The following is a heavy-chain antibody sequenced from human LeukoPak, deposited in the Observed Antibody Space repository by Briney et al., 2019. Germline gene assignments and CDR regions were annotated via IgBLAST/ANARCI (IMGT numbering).Heavy chain of an antibody. D-gene: IGHD4-23*01. V-gene: IGHV4-59*01. CDR1: GGSISSYY. J-gene: IGHJ4*02. CDR3: ARTGGRNSPLGY. Sequence: PSETLSLTCTVSGGSISSYYWSWIRQPPGKGLEWIGYIYYSGSTNYNPSLKSRATISVDTSKNQFSLQLSSVTAADTAVYYCARTGGRNSPLGYWGQGTLVTVSS. CDR2: IYYSGST.